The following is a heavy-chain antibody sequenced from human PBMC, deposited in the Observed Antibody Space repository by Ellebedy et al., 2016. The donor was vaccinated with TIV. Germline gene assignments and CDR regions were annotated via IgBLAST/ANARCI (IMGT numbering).Heavy chain of an antibody. CDR2: ITGTSNRT. Sequence: PGGSLRLSCAASGFTFRSYDMSWVRQAPGKGLEWVSAITGTSNRTYYADSVKGRFTISRDNSKNTLYLQMNSLRPEDTAVYYCAKDITGYYLEPYAYFDYWGQGTLVTASS. J-gene: IGHJ4*02. CDR1: GFTFRSYD. V-gene: IGHV3-23*01. D-gene: IGHD3-9*01. CDR3: AKDITGYYLEPYAYFDY.